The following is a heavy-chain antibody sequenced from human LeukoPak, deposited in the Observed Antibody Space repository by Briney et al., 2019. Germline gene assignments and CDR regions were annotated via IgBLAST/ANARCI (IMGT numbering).Heavy chain of an antibody. V-gene: IGHV4-59*08. D-gene: IGHD4-4*01. J-gene: IGHJ6*02. CDR3: ASSTVTPYYYYGMDV. CDR2: IYYSGST. Sequence: SETLSLTCTVSGGSISGYYWSWIRQPPGKGLEWIGYIYYSGSTNYNPSLKSRVTISVDTSKNQFSLKLSSVTAADTAVYYCASSTVTPYYYYGMDVWGQGTTVTVSS. CDR1: GGSISGYY.